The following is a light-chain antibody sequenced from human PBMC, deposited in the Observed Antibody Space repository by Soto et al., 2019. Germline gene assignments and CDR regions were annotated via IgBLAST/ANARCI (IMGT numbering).Light chain of an antibody. Sequence: EIVLTQSPGTLSLSPGDTATLSCRASQSITNSYLAWYQQKPGQAPRLLIYAASFRATGIPDRFSGSGSGTDFTLTINRLEPDAFAVFFCHQYGHSPRAFGQGTKVVIK. CDR2: AAS. CDR3: HQYGHSPRA. V-gene: IGKV3-20*01. CDR1: QSITNSY. J-gene: IGKJ1*01.